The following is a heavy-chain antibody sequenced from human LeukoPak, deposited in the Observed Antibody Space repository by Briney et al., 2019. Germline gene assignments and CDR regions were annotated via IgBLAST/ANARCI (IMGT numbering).Heavy chain of an antibody. V-gene: IGHV3-30*10. Sequence: GGSLRLSCAASGFTFSSYAMHWVRQAPGKGLQWVAVISKDGSEKYYTDSVRGRFTISRDNSENTLYLQMNSLRPEDTAVYYCARVGDMAAPGTPENCFDPWGQGTLATVSS. CDR1: GFTFSSYA. J-gene: IGHJ5*02. D-gene: IGHD6-13*01. CDR3: ARVGDMAAPGTPENCFDP. CDR2: ISKDGSEK.